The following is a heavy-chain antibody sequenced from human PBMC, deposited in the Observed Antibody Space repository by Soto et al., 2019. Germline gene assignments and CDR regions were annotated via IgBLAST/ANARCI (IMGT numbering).Heavy chain of an antibody. J-gene: IGHJ4*02. CDR1: GFTFSTYA. D-gene: IGHD6-19*01. Sequence: EVQLLESGGGWVQPGGSLRLSCAASGFTFSTYAMNWVRQAPGKGLEWVSGISGSGDSTYYADSVKGRFTVSRDNSKNTLYLQMNSLRAEDTAVFYCAKERSSGWSLDYWGQGTLVTVSS. CDR2: ISGSGDST. V-gene: IGHV3-23*01. CDR3: AKERSSGWSLDY.